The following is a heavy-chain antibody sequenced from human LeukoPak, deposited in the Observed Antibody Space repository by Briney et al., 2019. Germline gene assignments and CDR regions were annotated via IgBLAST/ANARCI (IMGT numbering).Heavy chain of an antibody. CDR1: GGSISSYY. D-gene: IGHD3-10*01. J-gene: IGHJ2*01. CDR3: ARGEWFGELSQYFDL. CDR2: IYTSGST. V-gene: IGHV4-4*07. Sequence: SETLSLTCTVSGGSISSYYWSWIRQPAGKGLEWIGRIYTSGSTNYNPSLKSRVTMSVDTSKNQFSLKLSSVTAADTAVYYCARGEWFGELSQYFDLWGRGTLVTVSS.